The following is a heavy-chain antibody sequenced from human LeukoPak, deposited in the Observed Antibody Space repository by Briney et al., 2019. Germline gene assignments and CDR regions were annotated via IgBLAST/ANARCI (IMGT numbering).Heavy chain of an antibody. D-gene: IGHD7-27*01. CDR1: GFTFSSYG. Sequence: GSLRLSCAASGFTFSSYGMSWVRQAPGKGLEWVSGISGSGGGTYYVDSVKGRFTISRDNSKNTVYLHMNSLRAEDTAVYYCASDPPWADDAFDMWGQGTMVTVSS. CDR3: ASDPPWADDAFDM. V-gene: IGHV3-23*01. CDR2: ISGSGGGT. J-gene: IGHJ3*02.